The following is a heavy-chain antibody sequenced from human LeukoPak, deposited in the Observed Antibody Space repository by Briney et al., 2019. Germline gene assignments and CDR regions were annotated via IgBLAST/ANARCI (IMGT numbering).Heavy chain of an antibody. CDR3: ASEGGRGYSYDTAIDI. CDR2: ISYDGSNK. Sequence: GRSLRLSCAASGVTFSSYVMHGVRQAPGKGVEWVAVISYDGSNKYYADSVKGRFTISRDNPKNTLYMQMNSLRAEDTAVYYCASEGGRGYSYDTAIDIWGQGTMVTVSS. V-gene: IGHV3-30-3*01. CDR1: GVTFSSYV. D-gene: IGHD5-18*01. J-gene: IGHJ3*02.